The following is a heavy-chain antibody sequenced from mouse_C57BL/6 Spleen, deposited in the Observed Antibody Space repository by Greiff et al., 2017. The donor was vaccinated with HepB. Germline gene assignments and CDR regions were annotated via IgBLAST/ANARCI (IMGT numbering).Heavy chain of an antibody. D-gene: IGHD1-1*01. CDR2: IDPENGDT. V-gene: IGHV14-4*01. CDR3: TPLYGSSPF. Sequence: DVKLVESGAGLVRSGASVKLSCTASGFNIKDDYMHWVKQRPEQGLEWIGWIDPENGDTEYASKFQGKATITADTSSNTAYLQLSSLTSEDTAVYYCTPLYGSSPFWGQGTLVTVSA. CDR1: GFNIKDDY. J-gene: IGHJ3*01.